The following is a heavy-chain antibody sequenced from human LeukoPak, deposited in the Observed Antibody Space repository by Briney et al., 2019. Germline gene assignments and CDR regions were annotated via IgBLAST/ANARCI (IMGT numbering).Heavy chain of an antibody. CDR3: ARDYYYDTKGAFDI. J-gene: IGHJ3*02. D-gene: IGHD3-22*01. Sequence: ASVKVSCKASGYTFTVPYIHWVRQAPGQGLEWMGWVNPNTGDTKYAQKFQGRVTMTRDTSFSTAYMDLSWLRSDDTAVYYCARDYYYDTKGAFDIWAKGQWSPSLQ. CDR2: VNPNTGDT. V-gene: IGHV1-2*02. CDR1: GYTFTVPY.